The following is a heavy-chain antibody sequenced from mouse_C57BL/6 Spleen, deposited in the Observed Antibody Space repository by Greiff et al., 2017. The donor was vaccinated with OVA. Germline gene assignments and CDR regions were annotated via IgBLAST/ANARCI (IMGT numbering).Heavy chain of an antibody. CDR1: GYSITSGYY. V-gene: IGHV3-6*01. CDR2: ISYDGSN. CDR3: ASLTGYAMDY. J-gene: IGHJ4*01. Sequence: EVKLQESGPGLVKPSQSLSLTCSVTGYSITSGYYWNWIRQFPGNKLEWMGYISYDGSNNYNPSLKNRISITRDTSKNQFFLKLNSVTTEDTATYYCASLTGYAMDYWGQGTSVTVSS. D-gene: IGHD4-1*01.